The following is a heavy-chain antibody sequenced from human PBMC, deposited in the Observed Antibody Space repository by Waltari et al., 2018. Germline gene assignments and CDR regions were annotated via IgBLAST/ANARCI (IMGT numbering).Heavy chain of an antibody. J-gene: IGHJ3*02. CDR1: GYSFTTYW. V-gene: IGHV5-51*01. CDR2: IYPGDSNT. CDR3: ARGPYSVSGGYAFDI. Sequence: EVQMVQSGAEVKKPGESLKISCKVSGYSFTTYWIGWVRQMPGKGLEWMGIIYPGDSNTASGPSFQGQGTISADKSISTAYLQWSSLKASDTAMYYCARGPYSVSGGYAFDIWGQGTMVTVSS. D-gene: IGHD3-10*01.